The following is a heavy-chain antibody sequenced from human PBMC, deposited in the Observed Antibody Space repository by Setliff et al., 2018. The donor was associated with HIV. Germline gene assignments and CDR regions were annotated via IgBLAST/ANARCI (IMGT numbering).Heavy chain of an antibody. CDR1: GFTFNKAW. V-gene: IGHV3-7*03. J-gene: IGHJ4*02. Sequence: GGSLRLSCAASGFTFNKAWMNWVRQAPGKGLEWVANIKADGSEKYYVDSVKGRFTTSRDNARNSLSVQMNSLRVEDTAFYYGGRGGWTDCGDYWIDFWAKGTLVTVSS. CDR2: IKADGSEK. D-gene: IGHD4-17*01. CDR3: GRGGWTDCGDYWIDF.